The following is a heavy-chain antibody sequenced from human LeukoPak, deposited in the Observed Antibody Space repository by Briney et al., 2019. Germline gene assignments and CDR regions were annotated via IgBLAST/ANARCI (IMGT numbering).Heavy chain of an antibody. D-gene: IGHD5-18*01. CDR3: ARRRAMVFYFDY. CDR2: IYYSGST. V-gene: IGHV4-39*01. J-gene: IGHJ4*02. Sequence: SETLSLTCTVFGGSISSSSYYWGWIRQPPGKGLEWIGSIYYSGSTYYNPSLKSRVTISVDTSKNQFSLKLSSVTAADTAVYYCARRRAMVFYFDYWGQGTLVTVSS. CDR1: GGSISSSSYY.